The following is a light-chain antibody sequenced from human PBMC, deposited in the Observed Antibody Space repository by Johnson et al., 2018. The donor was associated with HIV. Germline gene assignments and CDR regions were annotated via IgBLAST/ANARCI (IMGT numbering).Light chain of an antibody. CDR1: SSNIGNNY. Sequence: QSVLTQSPSVSVAPGQKVTISCSGSSSNIGNNYVSWYQQLPGTAPKLLIYDNNKRPSGIPDRFSGSKSGTSATLGITGLQTGDEADYYCGTWDSSLSAGFFGTGTKVTVL. J-gene: IGLJ1*01. V-gene: IGLV1-51*01. CDR3: GTWDSSLSAGF. CDR2: DNN.